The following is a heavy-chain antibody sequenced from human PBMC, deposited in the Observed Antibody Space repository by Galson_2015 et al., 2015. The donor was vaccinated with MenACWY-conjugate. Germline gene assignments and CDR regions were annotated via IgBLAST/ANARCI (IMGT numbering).Heavy chain of an antibody. V-gene: IGHV1-3*01. J-gene: IGHJ4*02. D-gene: IGHD6-19*01. CDR1: GYTFSTYA. CDR2: INPGNGAT. CDR3: ARDAEAQYSSGPSHY. Sequence: SVKVSCKASGYTFSTYAMHWVRQAPGQRLEWMGWINPGNGATKYSQRFQGRVTFTWDTSAPTAYMDLSSLRSEDTAIYYCARDAEAQYSSGPSHYWGQGTLVTVSS.